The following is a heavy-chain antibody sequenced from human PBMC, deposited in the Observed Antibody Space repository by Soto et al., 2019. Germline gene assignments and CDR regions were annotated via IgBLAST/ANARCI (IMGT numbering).Heavy chain of an antibody. D-gene: IGHD3-22*01. CDR1: GGTFSSYA. V-gene: IGHV1-69*13. J-gene: IGHJ4*02. CDR3: ARYHPYYYDSSGYYYDY. Sequence: GASVKVSCKASGGTFSSYAISWVRQAPGQGLEWMGGIIPIFGTANYAQKFQGRVTITADESTSTAYMELSSLRSEDTAVYYCARYHPYYYDSSGYYYDYWGQGTLVTVSS. CDR2: IIPIFGTA.